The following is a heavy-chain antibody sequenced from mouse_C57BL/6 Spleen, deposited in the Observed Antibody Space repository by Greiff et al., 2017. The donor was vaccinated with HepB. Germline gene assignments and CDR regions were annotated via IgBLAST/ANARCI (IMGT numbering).Heavy chain of an antibody. CDR1: GFTFSDYG. CDR3: ARPEDDYDWFAY. D-gene: IGHD2-4*01. Sequence: VQLMESGGGLVKPGGSLKLSCAASGFTFSDYGMHWVRQAPEKGLEWVAYISSGSSTIYYADTVKGRFTISRDNAKNTLFLQMTSLRSEDTAMYYCARPEDDYDWFAYWGQGTLVTVSA. CDR2: ISSGSSTI. J-gene: IGHJ3*01. V-gene: IGHV5-17*01.